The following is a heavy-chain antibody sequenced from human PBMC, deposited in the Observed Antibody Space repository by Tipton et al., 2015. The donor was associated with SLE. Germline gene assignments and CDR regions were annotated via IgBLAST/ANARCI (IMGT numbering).Heavy chain of an antibody. Sequence: TLSLTCTVSGGSISSGSYYWSWIRQPAGKGLEWIGRIYTSGSTNYNPSLKSRVTISVDTSKNQFSLKLSSVTAADTAVYYCARHMRYNWNYFDNWGQGPLVIVSS. D-gene: IGHD1-20*01. CDR2: IYTSGST. V-gene: IGHV4-61*02. CDR3: ARHMRYNWNYFDN. J-gene: IGHJ4*02. CDR1: GGSISSGSYY.